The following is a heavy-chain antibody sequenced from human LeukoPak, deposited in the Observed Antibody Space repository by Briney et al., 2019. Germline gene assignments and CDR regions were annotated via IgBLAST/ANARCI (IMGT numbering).Heavy chain of an antibody. CDR2: ISSSSSTI. V-gene: IGHV3-48*01. Sequence: PGGSLRLSCAASGFTFSSYSMNWVRQAPGKGLEWVSYISSSSSTIYYADSVKGRFTISRDNAKNSLYLQLNSLRAEDTAVYYCAREFSSGYYMDVWGKGTTVTISS. J-gene: IGHJ6*03. CDR1: GFTFSSYS. D-gene: IGHD3-22*01. CDR3: AREFSSGYYMDV.